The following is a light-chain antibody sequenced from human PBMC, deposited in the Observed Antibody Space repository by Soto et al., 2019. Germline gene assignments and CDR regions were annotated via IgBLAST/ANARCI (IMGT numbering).Light chain of an antibody. Sequence: QSVMTDAPSASWSPEQSVTISCTGTNSDVGDNYVSWYQQHLGKAPKLIIYEVSQRPSGVPDRFDGSKSGKPASLTVSGLQTEDEADYYCSEYAGSNNFVFGSGTKVTVL. CDR2: EVS. J-gene: IGLJ1*01. V-gene: IGLV2-8*01. CDR3: SEYAGSNNFV. CDR1: NSDVGDNY.